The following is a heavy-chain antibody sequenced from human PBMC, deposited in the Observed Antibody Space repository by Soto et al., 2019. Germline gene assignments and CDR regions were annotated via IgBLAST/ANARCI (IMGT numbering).Heavy chain of an antibody. Sequence: PPETLSLTCTVSAGSISSNIYYWAWIRQTPGKGLEWIGHIHYSGSTYYDSSLQSRVTISIDTSKNQFSLKLSSVTATDTAVYYGARVSGSYYYGMDVWGQGTTVTVSS. CDR2: IHYSGST. V-gene: IGHV4-39*07. CDR3: ARVSGSYYYGMDV. CDR1: AGSISSNIYY. J-gene: IGHJ6*02. D-gene: IGHD1-26*01.